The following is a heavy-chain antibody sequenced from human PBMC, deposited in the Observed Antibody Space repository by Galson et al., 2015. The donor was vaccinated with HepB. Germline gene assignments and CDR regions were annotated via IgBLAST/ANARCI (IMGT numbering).Heavy chain of an antibody. Sequence: SLRLSCAASGFTFSSYGMHWVRQAPGKGLEWVAVISYDGSNKYYADSVKGRFTISRDNSKNTLYLQMNSLRAEDTAVYYCAKGLTGDYYYGMDVWGQGTTVTVSS. J-gene: IGHJ6*02. CDR1: GFTFSSYG. CDR3: AKGLTGDYYYGMDV. D-gene: IGHD7-27*01. CDR2: ISYDGSNK. V-gene: IGHV3-30*18.